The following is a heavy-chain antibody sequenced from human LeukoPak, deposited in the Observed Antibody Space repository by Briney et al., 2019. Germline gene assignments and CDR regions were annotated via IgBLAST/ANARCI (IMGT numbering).Heavy chain of an antibody. Sequence: PGGSLRLSCAASGFTFDDYAMHWVRQAPGKGLEWVSGISWNSGSIGYADSVKGRFTISRDNAKNSLYLQMNSLRAEDTAVYYCARDPGTEWLSHYFDYWGQGTLVTVSS. CDR1: GFTFDDYA. J-gene: IGHJ4*02. CDR3: ARDPGTEWLSHYFDY. D-gene: IGHD3-3*01. V-gene: IGHV3-9*01. CDR2: ISWNSGSI.